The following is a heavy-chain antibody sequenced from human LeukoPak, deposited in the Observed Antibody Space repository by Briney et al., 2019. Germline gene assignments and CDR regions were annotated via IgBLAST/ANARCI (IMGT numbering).Heavy chain of an antibody. CDR2: MNPNSGNT. CDR1: GYTFTSYD. J-gene: IGHJ6*02. CDR3: ARGQDIVVVPAASNYYYYYGMDV. V-gene: IGHV1-8*01. D-gene: IGHD2-2*01. Sequence: APVKVSCKASGYTFTSYDINWVRQATGQGLEWMGWMNPNSGNTGYAQKFQGRVTMTRNTSISTAYMELSSLRSEDTAVYYCARGQDIVVVPAASNYYYYYGMDVWGQGTTVTVSS.